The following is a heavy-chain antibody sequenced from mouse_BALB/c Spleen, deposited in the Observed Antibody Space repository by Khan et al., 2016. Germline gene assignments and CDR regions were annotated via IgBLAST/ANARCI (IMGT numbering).Heavy chain of an antibody. V-gene: IGHV14-3*02. CDR1: GFNITDTY. D-gene: IGHD1-1*01. J-gene: IGHJ4*01. CDR3: ARSPLYYGNYYSMDY. Sequence: VQLQQSGAELVKPGASVKLSCTASGFNITDTYMHWVKQRPEQGLEWIGRIDPANGNTKYDPKFQGKATITADTSSNTAYLQLSSLTSEDTAVYYCARSPLYYGNYYSMDYWGQGTSVTVSS. CDR2: IDPANGNT.